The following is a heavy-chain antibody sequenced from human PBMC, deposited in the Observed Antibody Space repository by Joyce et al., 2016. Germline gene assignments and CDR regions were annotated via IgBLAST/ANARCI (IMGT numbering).Heavy chain of an antibody. CDR3: AGGILTGYFDY. V-gene: IGHV3-30*03. D-gene: IGHD3-9*01. CDR1: GLTFSNYG. J-gene: IGHJ4*02. Sequence: QGQLVESGGGVVQLGGSLRFSCASAGLTFSNYGMHWVRQSPGKGLEWVAVISYDGSNKHYGDSVKCRFTISRDNSKNTLYLQMNSLRAEDTAVYYCAGGILTGYFDYWGQGTLVTVSS. CDR2: ISYDGSNK.